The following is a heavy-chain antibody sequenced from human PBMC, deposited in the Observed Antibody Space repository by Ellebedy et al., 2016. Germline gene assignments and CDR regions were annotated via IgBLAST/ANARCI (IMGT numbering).Heavy chain of an antibody. D-gene: IGHD4-17*01. CDR3: ARDTVTREDSAFDI. V-gene: IGHV3-7*01. CDR2: IKQDGSEK. Sequence: GGSLRLSCAASGFTFSSYWMSWVRQAPGKGLEWVANIKQDGSEKYYVDSVKGRFTISRDNAKNSLYLQMNSLRAEDTAVYYCARDTVTREDSAFDIWGQGTMVTVSS. J-gene: IGHJ3*02. CDR1: GFTFSSYW.